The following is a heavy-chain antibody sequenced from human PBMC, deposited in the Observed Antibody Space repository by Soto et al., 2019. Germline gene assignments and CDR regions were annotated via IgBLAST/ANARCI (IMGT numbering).Heavy chain of an antibody. CDR1: GGSFSGYY. Sequence: PSETLSLTCAVYGGSFSGYYWSWIRQPPGKGLEWIGEINHSGSTNYNPSLKSRVTISVDTSKNQFSLKLSSVTAADTAVYYCARGWSAAIGSFDYWGQGTLVTVSS. CDR3: ARGWSAAIGSFDY. CDR2: INHSGST. J-gene: IGHJ4*02. D-gene: IGHD2-2*01. V-gene: IGHV4-34*01.